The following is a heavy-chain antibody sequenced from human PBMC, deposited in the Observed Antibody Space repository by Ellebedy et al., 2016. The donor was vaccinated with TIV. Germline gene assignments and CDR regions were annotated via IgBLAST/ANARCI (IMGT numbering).Heavy chain of an antibody. D-gene: IGHD3-10*01. V-gene: IGHV4-59*12. CDR3: ARAPRGSGSYSWFDP. Sequence: MPSETLSLTCAVSGGSINNYFWSWIRQPPGKGLEWIGYIYYRGSTNYNPSLKSRVTISLDTSKNQFSLRLSSVTAADTAVYYCARAPRGSGSYSWFDPWGQGTLVTVSS. J-gene: IGHJ5*02. CDR2: IYYRGST. CDR1: GGSINNYF.